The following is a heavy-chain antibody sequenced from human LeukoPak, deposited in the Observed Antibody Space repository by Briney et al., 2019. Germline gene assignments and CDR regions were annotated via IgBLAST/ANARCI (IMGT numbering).Heavy chain of an antibody. D-gene: IGHD2-2*01. CDR2: IYTSGST. J-gene: IGHJ3*02. V-gene: IGHV4-61*02. Sequence: SETLSLTCTVSGGSISSGSYYWSWLRQLAGTGLEWIGRIYTSGSTNYNPSLKSRVTISVDTSKNQFSLKLSSVTAADTAVYYCARTPIYCSSTSCHYAFDIWGQGTMVTVSS. CDR3: ARTPIYCSSTSCHYAFDI. CDR1: GGSISSGSYY.